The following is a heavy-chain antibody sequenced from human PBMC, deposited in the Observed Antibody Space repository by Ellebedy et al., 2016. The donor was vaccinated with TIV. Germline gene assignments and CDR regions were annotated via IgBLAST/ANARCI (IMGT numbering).Heavy chain of an antibody. CDR1: GGSFSGYY. V-gene: IGHV4-34*01. J-gene: IGHJ6*02. D-gene: IGHD6-19*01. Sequence: SETLSLXXAVYGGSFSGYYWSWIRQPPGKGLEWIGEINHSGSTNYNPSLKSRVTISVDTSKNQFSLKLSSVTAADTAVYYCASRPSGWYGWSSGSDYYYGMDVWGQGTTVTVSS. CDR3: ASRPSGWYGWSSGSDYYYGMDV. CDR2: INHSGST.